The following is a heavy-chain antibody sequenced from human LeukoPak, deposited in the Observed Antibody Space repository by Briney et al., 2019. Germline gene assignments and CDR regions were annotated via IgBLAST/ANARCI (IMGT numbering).Heavy chain of an antibody. CDR1: GGSISSYY. J-gene: IGHJ4*02. CDR3: ARDNCSGGSCYPDY. Sequence: SETLSLTCTVSGGSISSYYWSWIRQPAGKGLEWIGRIYTSGSTNYNPSLKSRVIMSVDTSKNQFSLKLSSVTAADTAVYYCARDNCSGGSCYPDYWGQGTLVTVSS. V-gene: IGHV4-4*07. CDR2: IYTSGST. D-gene: IGHD2-15*01.